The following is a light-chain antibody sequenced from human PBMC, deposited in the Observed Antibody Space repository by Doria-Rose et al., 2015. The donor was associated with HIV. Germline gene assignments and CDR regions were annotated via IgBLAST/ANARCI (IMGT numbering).Light chain of an antibody. CDR3: QQYNNWPPYT. J-gene: IGKJ2*01. V-gene: IGKV3-15*01. Sequence: QSPATLSVFPGERATLSCRASQSVRSNLAWYQQKPGQAPRLLIYGASTRATGIPARFSGSGSETEFTLTISSLQSEDFAVYYCQQYNNWPPYTFGQGTKLEIK. CDR1: QSVRSN. CDR2: GAS.